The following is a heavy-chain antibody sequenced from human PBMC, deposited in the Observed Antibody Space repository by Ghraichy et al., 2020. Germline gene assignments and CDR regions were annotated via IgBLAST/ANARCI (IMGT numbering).Heavy chain of an antibody. CDR1: GGSFSGYF. D-gene: IGHD2-2*01. CDR3: ARTPTGPAASYYYYYMDV. V-gene: IGHV4-34*01. J-gene: IGHJ6*03. Sequence: SETLSLTCAVYGGSFSGYFWSWIRQPPGKGLEWIGEINHSGSTNYNPSPKSRVTISVDTSKNQFSLTLSSVTAADTAVYYCARTPTGPAASYYYYYMDVWGKGTTVTVSS. CDR2: INHSGST.